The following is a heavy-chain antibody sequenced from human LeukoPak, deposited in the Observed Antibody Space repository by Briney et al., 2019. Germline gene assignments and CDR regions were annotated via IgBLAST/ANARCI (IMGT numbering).Heavy chain of an antibody. CDR1: GFTFSSYA. CDR2: ISYDGSNK. D-gene: IGHD3-3*01. V-gene: IGHV3-30-3*01. CDR3: ARDRAVLRFLEWLDYMDV. J-gene: IGHJ6*03. Sequence: PGRSLRLSCAASGFTFSSYAMHWVRQAPGKGLEWVAVISYDGSNKYYADSVKGRFTISRDNSKNTLYLQMNSLRAEDTAVYYCARDRAVLRFLEWLDYMDVWGKGTTVTVSS.